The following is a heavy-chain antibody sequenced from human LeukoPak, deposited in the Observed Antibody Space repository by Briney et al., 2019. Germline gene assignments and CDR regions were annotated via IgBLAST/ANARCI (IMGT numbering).Heavy chain of an antibody. CDR2: INHSGST. Sequence: PSKTLSLTCAVYGGSFSGYYWSWIRQPPGKGLEWIGEINHSGSTNYNPSLKSRVTISVDTSKNQFSLKLSSVTAADTAVYYCASSGGDFDYWGQGTLVTVSS. CDR3: ASSGGDFDY. V-gene: IGHV4-34*01. J-gene: IGHJ4*02. D-gene: IGHD3-10*01. CDR1: GGSFSGYY.